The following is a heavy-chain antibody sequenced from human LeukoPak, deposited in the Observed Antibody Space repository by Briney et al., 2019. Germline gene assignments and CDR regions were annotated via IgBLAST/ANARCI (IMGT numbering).Heavy chain of an antibody. CDR2: IWYDGSNK. Sequence: GRSLRLSCAASGFTLSSYGMHWVRQAPGKGLEWVAVIWYDGSNKYYADSVKGQFTISRDNSKNTLYLQMNSLRAEDTAVYYCAREVIAVAGMGFDYWGQGTLVTVSS. D-gene: IGHD6-19*01. V-gene: IGHV3-33*01. CDR1: GFTLSSYG. J-gene: IGHJ4*02. CDR3: AREVIAVAGMGFDY.